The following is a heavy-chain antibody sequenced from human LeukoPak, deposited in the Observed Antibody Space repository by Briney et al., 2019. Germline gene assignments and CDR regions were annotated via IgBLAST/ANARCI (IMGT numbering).Heavy chain of an antibody. D-gene: IGHD1-26*01. CDR1: GFTFSSYS. J-gene: IGHJ5*01. CDR3: ARESYSWSDS. V-gene: IGHV3-48*02. CDR2: ISSSSSTI. Sequence: GGSLRLSCAASGFTFSSYSMNWVRQAPGKGLEWVSFISSSSSTIYYEDSVKGRFTISRDNAKNSLYLQMNSLRDEDTAVYYCARESYSWSDSWGQGTLVTVSS.